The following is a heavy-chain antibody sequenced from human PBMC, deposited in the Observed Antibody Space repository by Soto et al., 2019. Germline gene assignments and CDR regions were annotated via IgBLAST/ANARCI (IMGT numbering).Heavy chain of an antibody. CDR3: ARETPIIAAAGTGVFEY. J-gene: IGHJ4*02. V-gene: IGHV1-18*04. CDR1: GYTFTSYG. D-gene: IGHD6-13*01. Sequence: ASVKVSCKASGYTFTSYGISWVRQAPGQGLEWMGWISAYNGNTNYSQKLQGRVTMTTDTSTSTAYMELRSLRSDDTAVYYCARETPIIAAAGTGVFEYWGQGTLVTVSS. CDR2: ISAYNGNT.